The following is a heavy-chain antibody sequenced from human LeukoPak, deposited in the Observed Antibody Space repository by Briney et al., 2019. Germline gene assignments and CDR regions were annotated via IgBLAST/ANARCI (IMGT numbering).Heavy chain of an antibody. D-gene: IGHD4-17*01. CDR3: AGTTVTPYFDY. Sequence: PSETLSLTCAVYGGCSSGNYWSWIRQPPGKGLEWIGEINHSGSTNYNPSLKSRVTISVDTSKNQFSLKLSSVTAADTAVYYCAGTTVTPYFDYWGQGTLVTVSS. CDR2: INHSGST. CDR1: GGCSSGNY. V-gene: IGHV4-34*01. J-gene: IGHJ4*02.